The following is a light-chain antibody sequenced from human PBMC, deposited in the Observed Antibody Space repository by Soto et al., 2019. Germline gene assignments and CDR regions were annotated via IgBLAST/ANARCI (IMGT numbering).Light chain of an antibody. CDR1: QTISSW. J-gene: IGKJ1*01. V-gene: IGKV1-5*03. CDR2: KAS. CDR3: QHYNSYSEA. Sequence: DIKMTQSPSTLSGYVGDRVTITCRASQTISSWLAWYQQKPGKAPKLLIYKASTLESGVPSRFSGSGSGTEFTLTISSLQPDDFATYYCQHYNSYSEAFGQGTKVAI.